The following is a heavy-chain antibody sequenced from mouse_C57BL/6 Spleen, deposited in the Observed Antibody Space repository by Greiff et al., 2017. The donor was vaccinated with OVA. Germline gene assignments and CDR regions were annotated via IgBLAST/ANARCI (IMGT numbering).Heavy chain of an antibody. J-gene: IGHJ3*01. Sequence: EVKLVESGGGLVQPKGSLKLSCAASGFTFNTYAMHWVRQAPGKGLEWVARIRSKSSTYETYYADSVKDSFTINRDDSQSMPYLQMSNLKAEDTAMYYGMRVGYNDSAWFACWGQGTLVTVSA. V-gene: IGHV10-3*01. CDR3: MRVGYNDSAWFAC. CDR1: GFTFNTYA. CDR2: IRSKSSTYET. D-gene: IGHD2-4*01.